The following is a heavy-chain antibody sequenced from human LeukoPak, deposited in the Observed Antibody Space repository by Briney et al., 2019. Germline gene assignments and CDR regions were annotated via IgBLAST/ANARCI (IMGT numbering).Heavy chain of an antibody. CDR1: GFTFSSYE. D-gene: IGHD6-13*01. Sequence: GGSLRLSCAASGFTFSSYEMNWVRQAPGKGLEWVSYISSSGSTIYYADSVKGRFTISRDNAKNSLYLQMNSLRAEDTAVYFCARVAAGNTIDYWGQGTLVTVSS. CDR3: ARVAAGNTIDY. J-gene: IGHJ4*02. V-gene: IGHV3-48*03. CDR2: ISSSGSTI.